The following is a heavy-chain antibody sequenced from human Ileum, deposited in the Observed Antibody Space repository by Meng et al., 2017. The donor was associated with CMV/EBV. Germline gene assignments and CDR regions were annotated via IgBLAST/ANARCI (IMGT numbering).Heavy chain of an antibody. CDR2: TRNKANSYTT. Sequence: GGSLRLSCAASGFTFSDHYMDWVRQAPGKGLEWVGRTRNKANSYTTEYAASVKGRFTISRDDSKNSLYLQMNSLKTEDTAVYYCTRNPFCTSNSCYGADYWGQGTLVTVSS. CDR3: TRNPFCTSNSCYGADY. V-gene: IGHV3-72*01. D-gene: IGHD2-2*01. J-gene: IGHJ4*02. CDR1: GFTFSDHY.